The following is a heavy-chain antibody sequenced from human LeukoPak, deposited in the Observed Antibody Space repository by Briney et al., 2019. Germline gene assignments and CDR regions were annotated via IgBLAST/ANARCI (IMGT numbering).Heavy chain of an antibody. CDR1: GFTFSNAW. V-gene: IGHV3-15*07. CDR3: TRVRLWFGELPDY. J-gene: IGHJ4*02. CDR2: IKSKPDGGTT. D-gene: IGHD3-10*01. Sequence: PGGSLRLSCAASGFTFSNAWMNWVRQAPGKGLEWVGRIKSKPDGGTTDYAAPVKGRFTISRDDSKNTLYLQMNSLKTEDTAVYYCTRVRLWFGELPDYWGQGTLVTVSS.